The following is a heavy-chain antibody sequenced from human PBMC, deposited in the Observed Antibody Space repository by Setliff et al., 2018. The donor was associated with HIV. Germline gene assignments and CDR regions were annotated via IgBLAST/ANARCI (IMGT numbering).Heavy chain of an antibody. J-gene: IGHJ6*03. CDR2: IYIGGSST. V-gene: IGHV3-23*03. CDR3: ASAHSSLSVYYYYMDV. Sequence: HGESLKISCAASGFTFNNDAMSWVRQAPGKGLEWVSVIYIGGSSTYYADSVKGRFTISRDKSRNTVFLQMNSLRAEDTAVYYCASAHSSLSVYYYYMDVWGKGTTVTVSS. CDR1: GFTFNNDA. D-gene: IGHD3-3*01.